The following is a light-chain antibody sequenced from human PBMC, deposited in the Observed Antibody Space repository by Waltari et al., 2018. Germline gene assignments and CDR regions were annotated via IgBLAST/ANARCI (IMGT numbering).Light chain of an antibody. CDR2: DAA. CDR3: QQYSDWPYT. CDR1: QSVSRN. J-gene: IGKJ2*01. V-gene: IGKV3-15*01. Sequence: DIVLTQSQDTLSVSPGERVTLSCRTSQSVSRNFAWYRQKYGQGPRLLTYDAATRVGGVPARFTGSGSGTDFTLTINTLQAEDFAVYYCQQYSDWPYTFGQGTKLEIK.